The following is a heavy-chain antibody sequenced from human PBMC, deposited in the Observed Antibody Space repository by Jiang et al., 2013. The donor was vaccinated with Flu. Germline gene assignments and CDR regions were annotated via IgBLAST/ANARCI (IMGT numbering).Heavy chain of an antibody. J-gene: IGHJ4*02. Sequence: GLVKPSETLSLTCTVSGGSINGYFWSWIRQPPGKGLEYIGYIYYGGTTLYVPSLQSRVTISVDTSKNQFSLKLSSVTATDTAMYYCARHATVPLIKEGFDYWGQGALVTVYS. CDR2: IYYGGTT. CDR1: GGSINGYF. V-gene: IGHV4-59*08. D-gene: IGHD1-1*01. CDR3: ARHATVPLIKEGFDY.